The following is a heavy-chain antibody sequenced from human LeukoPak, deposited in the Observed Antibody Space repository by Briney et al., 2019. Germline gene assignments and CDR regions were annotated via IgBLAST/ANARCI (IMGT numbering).Heavy chain of an antibody. CDR3: ARDMDYYGSGSYYSPYYMDV. CDR2: ISSSDSTI. J-gene: IGHJ6*03. CDR1: GFTFSSYE. V-gene: IGHV3-48*03. D-gene: IGHD3-10*01. Sequence: PGGSLRLSCAASGFTFSSYEMNWVRQAPGKGLEWFSYISSSDSTIYYADSVKGRFTISRDNAKNSLYLQMNSLRAEDTAVYYCARDMDYYGSGSYYSPYYMDVWGKGTTVTVSS.